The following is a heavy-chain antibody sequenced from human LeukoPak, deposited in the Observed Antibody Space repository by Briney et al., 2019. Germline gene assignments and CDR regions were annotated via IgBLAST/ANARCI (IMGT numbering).Heavy chain of an antibody. J-gene: IGHJ6*04. CDR1: VYTFTSYY. V-gene: IGHV1-46*01. CDR2: INPTGCCT. D-gene: IGHD6-19*01. CDR3: AREHGIGIAVAGRMDV. Sequence: ASVKVSCKASVYTFTSYYMYWVGQAPGQGLEWVGIINPTGCCTSYAQKFQGRVTMTSDTSTNTVYMELSSLRSEDTAVYYWAREHGIGIAVAGRMDVWGKGPTVTVSS.